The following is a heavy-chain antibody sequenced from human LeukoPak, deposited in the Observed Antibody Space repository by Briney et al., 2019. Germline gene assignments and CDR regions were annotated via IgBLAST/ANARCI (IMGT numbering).Heavy chain of an antibody. J-gene: IGHJ6*03. CDR3: AKAGSPHYYYYYMDV. CDR1: GFTFSSYA. V-gene: IGHV3-23*01. Sequence: GGPLRLSCAASGFTFSSYAMSWVRQAPGKGLEWVSAISGSGGSTYYADSVKGRFTISRDNSKNTLYLQMNSLRAEDTAVYYCAKAGSPHYYYYYMDVWGKGTTVTVSS. CDR2: ISGSGGST.